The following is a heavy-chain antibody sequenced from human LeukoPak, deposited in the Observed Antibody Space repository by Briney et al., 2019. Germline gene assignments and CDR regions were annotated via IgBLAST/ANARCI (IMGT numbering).Heavy chain of an antibody. J-gene: IGHJ4*02. CDR1: GFTFSTNG. D-gene: IGHD4-23*01. V-gene: IGHV3-30*18. Sequence: GRSLRLSCAASGFTFSTNGMHWVRQAPGKGLEWVAIISYDGSNKYYGDSVKGRFTISRDNSKNTRYLQMNSLRAEDTAVYYCAKAMDDGGNSPLDYWGQGTLVTVSS. CDR2: ISYDGSNK. CDR3: AKAMDDGGNSPLDY.